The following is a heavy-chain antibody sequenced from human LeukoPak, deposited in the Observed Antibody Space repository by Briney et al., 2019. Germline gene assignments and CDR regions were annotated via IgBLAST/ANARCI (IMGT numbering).Heavy chain of an antibody. CDR1: EFTFSRYR. V-gene: IGHV3-7*05. D-gene: IGHD6-6*01. CDR3: ARDVYSSSSLDY. J-gene: IGHJ4*02. CDR2: IKQDGSEK. Sequence: GGSLRLSCAASEFTFSRYRMSWVRQAPGKGLEWVANIKQDGSEKYYVDSVKGRFTISRDNAKNSLYLQMNSLRVEDTAVYHCARDVYSSSSLDYWGQGILVTVSS.